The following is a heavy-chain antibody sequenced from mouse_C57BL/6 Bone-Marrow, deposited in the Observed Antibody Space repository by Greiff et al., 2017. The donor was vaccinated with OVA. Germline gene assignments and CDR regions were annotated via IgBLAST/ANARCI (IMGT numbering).Heavy chain of an antibody. D-gene: IGHD2-2*01. J-gene: IGHJ1*03. V-gene: IGHV1-64*01. CDR2: IHPNSGST. Sequence: QVPLQQPGAELVKPGASVKLSCKASGYTFTSYWMHWVKQRPGQGLEWIGMIHPNSGSTNYNEKFKSKATLTVDKSSITAYMQLSSLTSEDSAVYYCALWLRRYFDVWGTGTTVTVSS. CDR3: ALWLRRYFDV. CDR1: GYTFTSYW.